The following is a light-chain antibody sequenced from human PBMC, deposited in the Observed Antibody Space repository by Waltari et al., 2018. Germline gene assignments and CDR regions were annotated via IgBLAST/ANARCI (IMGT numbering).Light chain of an antibody. CDR3: QQYNRWPPGT. CDR1: QTIGRS. J-gene: IGKJ1*01. Sequence: ETVVTQSPATLSVSPGERATLSCRTSQTIGRSLAWDQQKPGQAPRLLIYGASTRATGIPARFSGSGSETEFTLTISSLQSEDIAVYYCQQYNRWPPGTFGQGTKVEI. CDR2: GAS. V-gene: IGKV3-15*01.